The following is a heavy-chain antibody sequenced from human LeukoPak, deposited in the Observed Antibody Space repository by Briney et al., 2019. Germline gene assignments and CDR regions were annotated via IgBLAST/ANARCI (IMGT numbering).Heavy chain of an antibody. CDR2: IIPMLGTV. V-gene: IGHV1-69*04. J-gene: IGHJ4*02. Sequence: SVKVSCKASGATFSSYAINWVRQAPGQGLEWMGRIIPMLGTVNYAQKFQGRVTITADKSTSTAYMELSSLRSEDTAVYYCARGRESNYYDSSGSLTYYFDYWGQGTLVTVSS. CDR3: ARGRESNYYDSSGSLTYYFDY. CDR1: GATFSSYA. D-gene: IGHD3-22*01.